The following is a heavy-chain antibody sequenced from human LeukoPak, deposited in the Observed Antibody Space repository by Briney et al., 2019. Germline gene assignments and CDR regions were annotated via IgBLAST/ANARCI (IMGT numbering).Heavy chain of an antibody. J-gene: IGHJ6*02. D-gene: IGHD2-21*02. CDR1: GGTFSSYA. V-gene: IGHV1-69*01. CDR2: IIPIFGTA. Sequence: SVKVSCKASGGTFSSYAISWVRQAPGQGLEWMGGIIPIFGTANYAQKLQGRVTVTADESTSTAYMELSSLRSEDTAVYYCARGGFGYCGGDCYHYYGMDVWGQGTTVTVSS. CDR3: ARGGFGYCGGDCYHYYGMDV.